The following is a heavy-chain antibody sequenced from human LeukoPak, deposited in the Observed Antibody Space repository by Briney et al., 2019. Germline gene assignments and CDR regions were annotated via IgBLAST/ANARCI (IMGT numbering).Heavy chain of an antibody. CDR2: IQYDGNTI. V-gene: IGHV3-30*02. D-gene: IGHD6-6*01. J-gene: IGHJ4*02. CDR1: GFTYSHNG. CDR3: AKGLAARPTRGAFGY. Sequence: QSGGSLRLSCVASGFTYSHNGMHWVRQAPGKGLEWVAFIQYDGNTIFYADSVKGRFTISRDNSKNTLYLQMNSLRAEDTAVYYCAKGLAARPTRGAFGYWGQGTLVTVSS.